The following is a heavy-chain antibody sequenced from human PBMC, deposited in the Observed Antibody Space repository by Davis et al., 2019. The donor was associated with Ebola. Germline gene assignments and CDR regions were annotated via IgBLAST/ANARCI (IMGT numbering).Heavy chain of an antibody. CDR3: ARESIVVVPAAIGYYFDY. V-gene: IGHV4-34*01. J-gene: IGHJ4*02. Sequence: SETLSLTCAIYGGSFSGYYWSWIRQPPGKGLEWIGEINHSGSTNYNPSLKSPVTISVDTSKNQFSLKLSSVSAADTAVYYCARESIVVVPAAIGYYFDYWGQGTLVTVSS. D-gene: IGHD2-2*01. CDR1: GGSFSGYY. CDR2: INHSGST.